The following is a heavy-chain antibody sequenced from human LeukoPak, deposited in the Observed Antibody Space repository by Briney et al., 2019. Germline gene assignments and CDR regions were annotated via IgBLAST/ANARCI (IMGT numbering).Heavy chain of an antibody. CDR3: ARGFLGGYTDY. CDR2: IYYSGST. V-gene: IGHV4-59*01. D-gene: IGHD5-12*01. CDR1: GFTFSNYW. J-gene: IGHJ4*02. Sequence: PGGSLRLSCAASGFTFSNYWMTWVRQAPGKGLEWIGYIYYSGSTNYNPSLKSRVTISADTSKNQFSLKLRSVTAADTAVYYCARGFLGGYTDYWAQGTLVTVSS.